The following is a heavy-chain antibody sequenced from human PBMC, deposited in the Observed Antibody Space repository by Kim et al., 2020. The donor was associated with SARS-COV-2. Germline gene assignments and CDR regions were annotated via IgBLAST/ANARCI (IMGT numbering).Heavy chain of an antibody. CDR2: ISSSNNI. CDR3: ARGNYYDRSGYTPR. V-gene: IGHV3-48*02. Sequence: GGSLRLSCAASGFTFSSYSMNWVRQAPGKGLEWVSYISSSNNIYHADSVKGRFTISRDNAKNSLYLQMNSLRDEDTAVYYCARGNYYDRSGYTPRWGQGTLVTVSS. J-gene: IGHJ4*02. D-gene: IGHD3-22*01. CDR1: GFTFSSYS.